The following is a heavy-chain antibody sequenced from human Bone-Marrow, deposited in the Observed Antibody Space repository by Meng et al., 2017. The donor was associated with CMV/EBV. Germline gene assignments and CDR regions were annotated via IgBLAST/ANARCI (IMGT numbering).Heavy chain of an antibody. CDR2: INPNSGGT. Sequence: SGYTFTGYYMHWVRQAPGQGLEWMGWINPNSGGTNYAQKFQGWVTMTRDTSISTAYMELSRLRSDDTAVYYCARAAGAVGAGWGVDYWGQGTLVTVSS. CDR1: GYTFTGYY. D-gene: IGHD1-26*01. J-gene: IGHJ4*02. V-gene: IGHV1-2*04. CDR3: ARAAGAVGAGWGVDY.